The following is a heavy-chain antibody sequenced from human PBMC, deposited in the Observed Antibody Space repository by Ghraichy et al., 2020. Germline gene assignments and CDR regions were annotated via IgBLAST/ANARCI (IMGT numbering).Heavy chain of an antibody. Sequence: SQTLSLTCAVYGGSFSGYYWSWIRQPPGKGLEWIGEINHSGSTNYNPSLKSRVTISVDTSKNQFSLKLSSVTAADTAVYYCARRYSSGWYERNPTKERTRVLGWFDPWGQGTLVTVSS. J-gene: IGHJ5*02. CDR2: INHSGST. V-gene: IGHV4-34*01. CDR1: GGSFSGYY. CDR3: ARRYSSGWYERNPTKERTRVLGWFDP. D-gene: IGHD6-19*01.